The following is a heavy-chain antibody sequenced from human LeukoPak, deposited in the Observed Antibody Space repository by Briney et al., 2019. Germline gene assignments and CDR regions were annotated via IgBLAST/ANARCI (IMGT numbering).Heavy chain of an antibody. CDR2: ISYTGSA. D-gene: IGHD3-22*01. Sequence: PSETLSLTCTVSGGYINSHYWGWIRQPPGKVLEYIGYISYTGSAIYSPSLESRVTISIDTSKKQFPLNLRSVNTADTAVYYCARVDLGGSGYFFDLWGQGALVTVSS. CDR1: GGYINSHY. J-gene: IGHJ4*02. CDR3: ARVDLGGSGYFFDL. V-gene: IGHV4-59*11.